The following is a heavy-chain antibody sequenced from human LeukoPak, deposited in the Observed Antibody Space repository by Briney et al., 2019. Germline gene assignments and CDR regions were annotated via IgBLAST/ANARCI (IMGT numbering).Heavy chain of an antibody. V-gene: IGHV3-74*01. CDR1: GFSLSGYW. J-gene: IGHJ5*02. CDR2: NNGDGSTT. CDR3: ARDPRNVGLAP. D-gene: IGHD2-15*01. Sequence: GGSLRLTCVASGFSLSGYWMYWVRQAPGKGLMYISRNNGDGSTTNYADVVKGRFTMSRDNVKNTLYLQMNSLRVEDTAVYYCARDPRNVGLAPWGQGTLVTVSS.